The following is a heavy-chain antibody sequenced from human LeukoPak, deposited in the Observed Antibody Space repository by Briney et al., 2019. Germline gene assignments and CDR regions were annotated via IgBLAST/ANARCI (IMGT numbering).Heavy chain of an antibody. CDR2: ISAYNGNT. V-gene: IGHV1-18*01. J-gene: IGHJ4*02. Sequence: ASVKVSCKASGGTFSSYGISWVRQAPGQGLEWMGWISAYNGNTNYAQKLQGRVTMTTDTSTSTAYMELRSLRSDDTAVYYCARAGEQQLAIDFDYWGQGTLVTVSS. D-gene: IGHD6-13*01. CDR1: GGTFSSYG. CDR3: ARAGEQQLAIDFDY.